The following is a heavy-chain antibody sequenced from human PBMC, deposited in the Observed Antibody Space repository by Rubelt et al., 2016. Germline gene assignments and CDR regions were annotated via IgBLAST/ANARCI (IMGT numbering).Heavy chain of an antibody. CDR3: ATTIAIRPYYFDY. Sequence: QVQLVQSGAEVKKPGSSVKVSCKASGGTFSSYAISWVRQAPGQGLEWMGGFIPVFGTANYAQKFQGSITMTADESTCTAYMELSSLGSEDTAVYYCATTIAIRPYYFDYWGQGTLVTVSS. V-gene: IGHV1-69*01. J-gene: IGHJ4*02. CDR2: FIPVFGTA. D-gene: IGHD6-6*01. CDR1: GGTFSSYA.